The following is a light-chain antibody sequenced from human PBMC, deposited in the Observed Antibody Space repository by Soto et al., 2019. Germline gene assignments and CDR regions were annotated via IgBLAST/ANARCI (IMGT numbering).Light chain of an antibody. CDR2: EVS. CDR1: SRDVGGYTY. J-gene: IGLJ1*01. Sequence: CTRTSRDVGGYTYVSWYQQPPGKPPKLMLYEVSNRPSGVSHRFSGSTSGNPASLTISGLQAADEADYYCSSYTSTSTLWVVRTRTKVT. CDR3: SSYTSTSTLWV. V-gene: IGLV2-14*01.